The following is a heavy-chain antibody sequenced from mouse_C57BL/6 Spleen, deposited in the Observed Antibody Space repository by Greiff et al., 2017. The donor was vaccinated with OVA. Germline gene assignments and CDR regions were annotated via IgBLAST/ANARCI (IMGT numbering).Heavy chain of an antibody. CDR1: GYAFSSSW. D-gene: IGHD2-5*01. Sequence: VKLVESGPELVKPGASVKISCKASGYAFSSSWMNWVKQRPGKGLEWIGRIYPGDGDTNYNGKFKGKATLTADKSSSTAYMQLSSLTSEDSAVYFCARNLDYSNYVGYFDYWGQGTTLTVSS. CDR2: IYPGDGDT. CDR3: ARNLDYSNYVGYFDY. V-gene: IGHV1-82*01. J-gene: IGHJ2*01.